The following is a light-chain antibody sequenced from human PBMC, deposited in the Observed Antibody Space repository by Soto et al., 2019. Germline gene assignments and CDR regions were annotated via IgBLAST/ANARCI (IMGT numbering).Light chain of an antibody. CDR3: QQYNDWPRT. V-gene: IGKV3-15*01. Sequence: EIVMTQSPATWSVSPLEIATLSCRASQSVSSNLAWYQQKPGQAPRLLIYGASTRATGIPARFSGSGSGTEFTLTISSLQSEDFAVYYCQQYNDWPRTFGQGTKVDIK. CDR1: QSVSSN. J-gene: IGKJ1*01. CDR2: GAS.